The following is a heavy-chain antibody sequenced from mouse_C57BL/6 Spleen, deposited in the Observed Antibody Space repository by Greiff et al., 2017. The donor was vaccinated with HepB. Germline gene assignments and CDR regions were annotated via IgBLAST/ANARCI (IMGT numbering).Heavy chain of an antibody. J-gene: IGHJ4*01. V-gene: IGHV5-6*02. CDR3: ARHGGNYKRENYAMDY. D-gene: IGHD2-1*01. Sequence: EVMLVESGGDLVKPGGSLKLSCAASGFTFSSYGMSWVRQTPDKRLEWVATISSGGSYTYYPDSVKGRFTISRDNAKNTLYLQMSSLKSEDTAMYYCARHGGNYKRENYAMDYWGQGTSVTVSS. CDR2: ISSGGSYT. CDR1: GFTFSSYG.